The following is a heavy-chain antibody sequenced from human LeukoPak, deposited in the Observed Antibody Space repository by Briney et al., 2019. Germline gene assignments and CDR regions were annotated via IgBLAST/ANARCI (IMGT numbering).Heavy chain of an antibody. J-gene: IGHJ5*02. CDR3: ARGDYYDGGGRNWFDP. CDR2: IYYSGSS. Sequence: SETLSLTCSVSGGSISSSTYYWGWIRQPPGKGLEWIGSIYYSGSSFYNPSLKSRVTMSVDTSKNQFSLKLRSVTAADTAVYYCARGDYYDGGGRNWFDPWGQGSLVTVSS. D-gene: IGHD3-16*01. V-gene: IGHV4-39*01. CDR1: GGSISSSTYY.